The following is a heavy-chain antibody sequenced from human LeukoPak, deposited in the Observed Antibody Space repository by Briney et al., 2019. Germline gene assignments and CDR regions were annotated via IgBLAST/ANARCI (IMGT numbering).Heavy chain of an antibody. CDR3: ARDGGLVPAAWDGFDF. J-gene: IGHJ3*01. D-gene: IGHD2-2*01. V-gene: IGHV1-2*06. CDR1: GYSFIDYY. Sequence: ASVKVSCKASGYSFIDYYIHWVRQAPGQGLECMGRINLNSGGTNYAQKFQGRVTMTRDTSISTAYMELSRLRSDDTAVYYCARDGGLVPAAWDGFDFWGQGTMVTVSS. CDR2: INLNSGGT.